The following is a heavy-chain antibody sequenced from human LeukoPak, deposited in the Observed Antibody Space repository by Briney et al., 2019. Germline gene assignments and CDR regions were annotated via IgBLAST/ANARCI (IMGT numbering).Heavy chain of an antibody. Sequence: SETLSLTCDVSGGPFSHYHWTWIRQPPGKGLEWIGEINESGSTNYDPSLKSRVTISVDTSRKHFSLNLTSVTAADTAVYFCAARIGRYLYYFGMDVWGQGTTVTVSS. V-gene: IGHV4-34*01. CDR2: INESGST. CDR3: AARIGRYLYYFGMDV. J-gene: IGHJ6*02. CDR1: GGPFSHYH. D-gene: IGHD1-26*01.